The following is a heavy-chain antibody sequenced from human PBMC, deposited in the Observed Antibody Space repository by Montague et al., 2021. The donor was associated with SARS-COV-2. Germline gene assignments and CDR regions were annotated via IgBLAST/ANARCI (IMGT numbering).Heavy chain of an antibody. CDR1: GGSISSYY. CDR3: AREDRGNWFDP. CDR2: IYYRGTT. D-gene: IGHD3-22*01. Sequence: SETLSLTCSVSGGSISSYYWSWIRQSPGKGLEWIGYIYYRGTTNYNPSLKNRVTLSFDTPKNQFSLKLISVTAADTAVYFCAREDRGNWFDPWGQGVLVTVSS. J-gene: IGHJ5*02. V-gene: IGHV4-59*01.